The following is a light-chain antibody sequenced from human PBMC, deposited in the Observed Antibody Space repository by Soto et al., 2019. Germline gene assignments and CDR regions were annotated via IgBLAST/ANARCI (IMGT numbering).Light chain of an antibody. CDR1: QSVSSY. CDR3: QQRSSWPLT. CDR2: DTV. J-gene: IGKJ4*01. V-gene: IGKV3-11*01. Sequence: EIVLTQSPATLALSPGERATLSCRASQSVSSYLVWYQQKPGQAPRLLIYDTVNRATGIPARFSGSGSGTDFSLAISSLEPEDFAVYYCQQRSSWPLTFGGGTKVETK.